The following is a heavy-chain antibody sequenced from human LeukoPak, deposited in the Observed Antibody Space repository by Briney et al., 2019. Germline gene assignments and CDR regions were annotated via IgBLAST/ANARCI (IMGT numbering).Heavy chain of an antibody. CDR2: INHSGST. CDR1: GGSFSGYY. Sequence: PSETLSLTCAVYGGSFSGYYWSWIRQPPGKGLEWIGEINHSGSTNYNPSLKSRVTISVDTSKNQFSLKLSSVTAADTAVYYCARPLNYGDYVGLDAFDIWGQGTMVTVSS. J-gene: IGHJ3*02. CDR3: ARPLNYGDYVGLDAFDI. D-gene: IGHD4-17*01. V-gene: IGHV4-34*01.